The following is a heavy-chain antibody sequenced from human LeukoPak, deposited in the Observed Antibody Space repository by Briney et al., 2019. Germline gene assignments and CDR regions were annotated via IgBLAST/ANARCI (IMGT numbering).Heavy chain of an antibody. V-gene: IGHV4-4*07. CDR3: AREGNWNYDFWSGYYYFDY. CDR2: IYTSGST. Sequence: SETLSLTCTVSGGSISSYYWSWIRQPAGKGLEWIGRIYTSGSTNYNPSLKSRVTMSVDTSKNQFSLKLSSVTAADTAVYYCAREGNWNYDFWSGYYYFDYWGQGTLVTVSS. J-gene: IGHJ4*02. D-gene: IGHD3-3*01. CDR1: GGSISSYY.